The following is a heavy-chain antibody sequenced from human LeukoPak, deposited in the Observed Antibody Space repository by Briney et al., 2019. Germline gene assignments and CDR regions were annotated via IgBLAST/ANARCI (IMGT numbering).Heavy chain of an antibody. J-gene: IGHJ4*02. D-gene: IGHD3-3*01. CDR2: IYHTGST. Sequence: SETLSLTCAVSGVSVNYYYWSWIRQPPGKGLEWIGYIYHTGSTTYTPSLKSRVTISVDTAKNQFSLKLSSVTAADAAVYYCARVRYLEWLSSYYFDYWGQGTLVTVSS. V-gene: IGHV4-59*02. CDR3: ARVRYLEWLSSYYFDY. CDR1: GVSVNYYY.